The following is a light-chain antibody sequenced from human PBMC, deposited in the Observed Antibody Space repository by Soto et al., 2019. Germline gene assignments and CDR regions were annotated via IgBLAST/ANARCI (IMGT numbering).Light chain of an antibody. V-gene: IGKV3-11*01. CDR3: QQRSNWPPIT. CDR1: QSISSY. Sequence: EIVLTQSPATLSLSPGERATLSCRASQSISSYLAWYQQKPGQTPRLLIYDASNRATGIPARFSGSGSGTYFNLTISSLAPEDCAVYYCQQRSNWPPITFGQGTRLEIK. CDR2: DAS. J-gene: IGKJ5*01.